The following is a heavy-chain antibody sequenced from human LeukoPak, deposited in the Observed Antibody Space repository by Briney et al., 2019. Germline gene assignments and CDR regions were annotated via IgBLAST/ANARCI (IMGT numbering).Heavy chain of an antibody. J-gene: IGHJ4*02. V-gene: IGHV3-66*01. CDR3: ARARYFDWLLNY. D-gene: IGHD3-9*01. Sequence: GGSLRLSCAASGFTVSSNYMSWVRQAPGKGLEWVSVIYSGGSTYYADSVKGRFTISRDNSKNTLYLQMNSLRAEDTAVYYCARARYFDWLLNYWGQGTLVTVSS. CDR2: IYSGGST. CDR1: GFTVSSNY.